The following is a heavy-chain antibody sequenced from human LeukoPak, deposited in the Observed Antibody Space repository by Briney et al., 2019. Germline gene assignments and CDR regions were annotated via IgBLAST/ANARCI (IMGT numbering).Heavy chain of an antibody. CDR1: GYTFTSYG. Sequence: RASVKVSCKASGYTFTSYGISWVRQAPGQGLEWMGWISAYNGNTNYAQKLQGRVTMTTDTSTSTAYTELRSLRSDDTAVYYCARNGGWSLYDEIDYWGQGTLVTVSA. CDR2: ISAYNGNT. D-gene: IGHD3-16*01. V-gene: IGHV1-18*01. J-gene: IGHJ4*02. CDR3: ARNGGWSLYDEIDY.